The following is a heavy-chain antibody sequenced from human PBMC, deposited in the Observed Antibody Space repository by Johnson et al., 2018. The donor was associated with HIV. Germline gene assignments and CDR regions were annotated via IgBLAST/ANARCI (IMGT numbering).Heavy chain of an antibody. CDR2: ISYAGSKK. CDR1: GFTFISYA. J-gene: IGHJ3*02. CDR3: ARDEPIVVVVAAIGDAFDI. Sequence: QVHLVESGGGVVQPGRSLRLSCAASGFTFISYAMHWVRQAPGKGLEWVAVISYAGSKKYYTDSVKGRFTISRDNSKNTLYLQMNSLRAEDTAVYYCARDEPIVVVVAAIGDAFDIWGQGTMVTVSS. D-gene: IGHD2-15*01. V-gene: IGHV3-30*04.